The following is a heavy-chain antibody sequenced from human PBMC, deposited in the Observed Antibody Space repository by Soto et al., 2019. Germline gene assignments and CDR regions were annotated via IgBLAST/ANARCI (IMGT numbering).Heavy chain of an antibody. Sequence: ASVKVSWETSGYMFTGNYMHWVRQAPGQGLEYMGWINPNSGATNYAQKFQGRVTMTWDTSISTAYVELSRLRSDDTAVYYCARGGGSKWVDTAMVTDFAFDIWGQGTMVTVS. V-gene: IGHV1-2*02. D-gene: IGHD5-18*01. CDR1: GYMFTGNY. CDR2: INPNSGAT. J-gene: IGHJ3*02. CDR3: ARGGGSKWVDTAMVTDFAFDI.